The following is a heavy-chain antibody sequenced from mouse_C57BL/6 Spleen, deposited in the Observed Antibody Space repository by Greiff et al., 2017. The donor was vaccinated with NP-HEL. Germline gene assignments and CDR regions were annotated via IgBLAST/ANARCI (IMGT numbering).Heavy chain of an antibody. CDR2: ISSGGSYT. J-gene: IGHJ3*01. V-gene: IGHV5-6*02. CDR3: ARQDDYYGSSSAWFAY. Sequence: DVMLVESGGDLVKPGGSLKLSCAASGFTFSSYGMSWVRQTPDKRLEWVATISSGGSYTYYPDSVKGRFTISRDNAKNTLYLQMSSLKSEDTAMYYCARQDDYYGSSSAWFAYWGQGTLVTVSA. CDR1: GFTFSSYG. D-gene: IGHD1-1*01.